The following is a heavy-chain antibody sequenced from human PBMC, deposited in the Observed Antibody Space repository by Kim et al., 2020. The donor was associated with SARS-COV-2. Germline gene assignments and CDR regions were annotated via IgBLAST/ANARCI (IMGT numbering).Heavy chain of an antibody. CDR1: GFTFSSYG. CDR3: AKEGSYLGVEGSYFDY. V-gene: IGHV3-30*18. J-gene: IGHJ4*02. Sequence: GGSLRLSCAASGFTFSSYGMHWVRQAPGKGLEWVAVISYDGSNKYYADSVKGRFTISRDNSKNTLYLQMNSLRAEDTAVYYCAKEGSYLGVEGSYFDYWGQGTLVTVSS. D-gene: IGHD3-10*01. CDR2: ISYDGSNK.